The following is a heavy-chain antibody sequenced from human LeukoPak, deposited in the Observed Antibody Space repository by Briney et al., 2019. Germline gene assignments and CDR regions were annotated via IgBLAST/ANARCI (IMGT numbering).Heavy chain of an antibody. Sequence: PGRSLRLSCAASGFTFSSYGMHWVRQAPGKGLEWVAVIWYDGSDKYYADSVKGRFTISRDNSKNTLYLQMNSLRAEDTAVYYCAKTRDFWSGYYCDYWGQGTLVTVSS. J-gene: IGHJ4*02. V-gene: IGHV3-33*06. CDR3: AKTRDFWSGYYCDY. D-gene: IGHD3-3*01. CDR1: GFTFSSYG. CDR2: IWYDGSDK.